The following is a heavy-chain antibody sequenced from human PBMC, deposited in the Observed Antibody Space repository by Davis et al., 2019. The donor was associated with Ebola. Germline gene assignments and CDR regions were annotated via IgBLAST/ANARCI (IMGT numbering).Heavy chain of an antibody. V-gene: IGHV1-69*13. J-gene: IGHJ6*02. Sequence: SVKVSCKASGGTFSSYAISWVRQAPGQGLEWMGGIIPIFGTANYAQKFQGRVTITADESTSTAYMELSSLRSEDTAVYYCARGIEYPPNYYYGMDVWGQGTTVTVSS. CDR3: ARGIEYPPNYYYGMDV. D-gene: IGHD2-2*02. CDR1: GGTFSSYA. CDR2: IIPIFGTA.